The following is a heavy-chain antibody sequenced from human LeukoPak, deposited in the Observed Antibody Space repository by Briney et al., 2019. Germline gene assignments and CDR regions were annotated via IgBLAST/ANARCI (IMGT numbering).Heavy chain of an antibody. J-gene: IGHJ4*02. V-gene: IGHV4-59*01. D-gene: IGHD2-2*03. CDR3: ARDGYGSGFDY. CDR1: GGSISSYY. Sequence: KSSETLSLTCTVSGGSISSYYWSWIRQPPGKGLEWIGYIYYSGSTNYNPSLKSRVAISVDTSKNQFSLKLSSVTAADTAVYYCARDGYGSGFDYWGQGTLVTVSS. CDR2: IYYSGST.